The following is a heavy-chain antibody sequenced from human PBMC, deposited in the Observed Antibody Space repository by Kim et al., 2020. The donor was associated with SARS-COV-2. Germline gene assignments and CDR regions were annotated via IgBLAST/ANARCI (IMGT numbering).Heavy chain of an antibody. J-gene: IGHJ3*02. V-gene: IGHV4-30-2*04. Sequence: PKSRVTISVDTSKNQFSLKLGSVTAADTAVYYCARSCGGDCYSGHDAFDIWGQGTMVTVSS. CDR3: ARSCGGDCYSGHDAFDI. D-gene: IGHD2-21*02.